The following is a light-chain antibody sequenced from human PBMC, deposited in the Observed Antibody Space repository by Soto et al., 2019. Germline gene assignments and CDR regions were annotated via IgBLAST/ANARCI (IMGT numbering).Light chain of an antibody. Sequence: QSALTQPPSASGSPGQSVTISCTGTSSDVGGYNYVSWYQQHPGKAPKLMLYEVSKRPSGVPDRFSGSKSGNTASLTVSGLQVEDEADYYCSSYAGSNNLVFGGGAKLTVL. CDR3: SSYAGSNNLV. V-gene: IGLV2-8*01. CDR1: SSDVGGYNY. J-gene: IGLJ2*01. CDR2: EVS.